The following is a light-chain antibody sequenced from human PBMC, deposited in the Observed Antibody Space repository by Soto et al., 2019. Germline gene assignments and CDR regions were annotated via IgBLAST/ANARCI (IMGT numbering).Light chain of an antibody. J-gene: IGKJ1*01. Sequence: EFVLTQSPGTLSLSPGERATLSCRASQTVRNNYLAWYQQKPGQAPRLLIYNAFNRATGIPDRFSASGTGTDFTLTISDVQPEDFAVYYCHQRQSWPRTFGQGTKVDIK. CDR2: NAF. CDR3: HQRQSWPRT. V-gene: IGKV3D-20*02. CDR1: QTVRNNY.